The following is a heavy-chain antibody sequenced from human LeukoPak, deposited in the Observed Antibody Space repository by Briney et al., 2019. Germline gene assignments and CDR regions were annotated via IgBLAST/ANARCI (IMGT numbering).Heavy chain of an antibody. J-gene: IGHJ3*02. D-gene: IGHD1-14*01. CDR3: ARDRVGLYRAFDI. V-gene: IGHV4-4*08. Sequence: SETLSLTCTVSGDSISGYYWIWIRQPPGKGLEWIGHIYSSGITKYNPSLQSRVTISVDTSKNQFSLKLSSVTAADTAVYYCARDRVGLYRAFDIWGLGTMVTVSS. CDR1: GDSISGYY. CDR2: IYSSGIT.